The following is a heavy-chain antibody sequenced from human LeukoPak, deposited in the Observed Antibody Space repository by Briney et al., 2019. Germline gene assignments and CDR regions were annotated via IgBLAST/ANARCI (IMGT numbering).Heavy chain of an antibody. D-gene: IGHD1-1*01. CDR2: IRGNGDT. J-gene: IGHJ4*02. Sequence: GGSLRLSCAASGISFSNYAMSWVRQAPARGPEWVSSIRGNGDTFYADSVKGRSTLSKGDSRNTEYLQLNNLRVDDTAVYYCAKANWVSNADAVWWGQGTLVTVSS. CDR3: AKANWVSNADAVW. CDR1: GISFSNYA. V-gene: IGHV3-23*01.